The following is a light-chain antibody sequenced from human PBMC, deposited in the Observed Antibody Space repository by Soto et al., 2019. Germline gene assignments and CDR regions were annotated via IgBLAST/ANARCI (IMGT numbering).Light chain of an antibody. V-gene: IGLV2-14*01. CDR1: SSDIGRYKF. J-gene: IGLJ2*01. Sequence: QSVLTQPASVSGSPGQSITISCTGTSSDIGRYKFVSWFQQHPGKAPKLMIFEGTNRPSGVSNRFSGSKSGNTASLTISGRQAEDEAMYFCSSSTNTNTLVIFGGGTKLTVL. CDR2: EGT. CDR3: SSSTNTNTLVI.